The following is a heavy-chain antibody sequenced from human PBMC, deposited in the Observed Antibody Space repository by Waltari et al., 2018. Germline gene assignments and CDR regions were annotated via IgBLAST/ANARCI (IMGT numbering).Heavy chain of an antibody. CDR3: ARLRNTWFGGIDF. J-gene: IGHJ4*02. CDR2: VYHRGTT. V-gene: IGHV4-59*01. D-gene: IGHD3-10*01. CDR1: GGSISSYY. Sequence: QVHLQESGPGLVKPSETLSLTCTVSGGSISSYYWIWIRQPPGKGLEWIGHVYHRGTTNSNPSLRSRVTMSLDASKSQFSLSLSSVTAADTAVYYCARLRNTWFGGIDFWGQGTLVTVSS.